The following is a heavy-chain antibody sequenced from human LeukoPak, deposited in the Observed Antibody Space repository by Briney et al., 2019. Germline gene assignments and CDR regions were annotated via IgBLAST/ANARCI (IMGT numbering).Heavy chain of an antibody. CDR2: ISAYNGNT. V-gene: IGHV1-18*01. D-gene: IGHD2-2*01. Sequence: ASVKVSCKASGYTFTSYGISWVRQAPGQGLEWMGWISAYNGNTNYAQKLQGRVTMTTDTSTSTAYMELRSLRSDDTAVYYCARGVRSTSLYYYYYYMDVWGKGTTVTVSS. CDR3: ARGVRSTSLYYYYYYMDV. CDR1: GYTFTSYG. J-gene: IGHJ6*03.